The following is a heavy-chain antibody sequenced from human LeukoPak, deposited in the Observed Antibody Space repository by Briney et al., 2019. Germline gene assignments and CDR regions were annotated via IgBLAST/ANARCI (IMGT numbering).Heavy chain of an antibody. CDR2: IYSGGST. CDR3: ARTGYSYGVYYYIDV. D-gene: IGHD5-18*01. Sequence: PGGFLRLSCAASGFTVSGNYMSWVRQAPGKGLEWVSVIYSGGSTYYADSVKGRFTISRDNSKNTLYLQMNSLRAEDTAVYYCARTGYSYGVYYYIDVWGKGTTVTISS. CDR1: GFTVSGNY. V-gene: IGHV3-53*01. J-gene: IGHJ6*03.